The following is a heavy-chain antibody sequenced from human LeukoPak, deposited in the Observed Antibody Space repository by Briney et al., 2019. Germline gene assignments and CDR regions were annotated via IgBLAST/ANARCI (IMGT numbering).Heavy chain of an antibody. Sequence: ASVKVSCKASGYTFTSYGISWVRQAPGQGLEWMGWINPNSGGTNYAQKFQGRVTMTRDTSISTAYMELSRLRSDGTAVYYCARDETYYYDSSGYQNWFDPWGQGTLVTVSS. CDR3: ARDETYYYDSSGYQNWFDP. V-gene: IGHV1-2*02. CDR1: GYTFTSYG. D-gene: IGHD3-22*01. J-gene: IGHJ5*02. CDR2: INPNSGGT.